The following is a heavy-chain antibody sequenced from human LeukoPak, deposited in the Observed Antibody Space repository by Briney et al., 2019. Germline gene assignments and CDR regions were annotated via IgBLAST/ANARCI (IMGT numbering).Heavy chain of an antibody. D-gene: IGHD2-15*01. V-gene: IGHV1-2*02. CDR1: GYTFTGYY. CDR2: INPNSGGT. J-gene: IGHJ4*02. CDR3: ARAGVVVVAATYFDY. Sequence: ASVKVSCKASGYTFTGYYMHWVRQAPGQGLEWMGWINPNSGGTNYAQKFQGRVTMTRDTSIGTAYMELSRLRSDDTAVYYCARAGVVVVAATYFDYWGQGTLVTVSS.